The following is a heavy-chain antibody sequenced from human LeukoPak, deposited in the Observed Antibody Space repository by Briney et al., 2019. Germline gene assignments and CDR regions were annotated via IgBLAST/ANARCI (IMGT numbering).Heavy chain of an antibody. CDR3: ARGPRSPNNYYMDV. CDR1: GFTFSSYW. Sequence: GGSLRLSCAASGFTFSSYWMHWVRQAPGKGLVWVSRINSDGSGTTYADSVKGRFTISRDNDKNTLYLQMNSLRAEDTAVYYCARGPRSPNNYYMDVWGKGTMVTVSS. CDR2: INSDGSGT. V-gene: IGHV3-74*01. J-gene: IGHJ6*03.